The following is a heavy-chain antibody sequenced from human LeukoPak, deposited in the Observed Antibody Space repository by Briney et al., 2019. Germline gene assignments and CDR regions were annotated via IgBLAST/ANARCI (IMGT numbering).Heavy chain of an antibody. J-gene: IGHJ4*02. CDR2: IYPGDSDT. CDR1: GYSFTTYC. CDR3: ARSRSAYYYDSSGYYLDY. V-gene: IGHV5-51*01. D-gene: IGHD3-22*01. Sequence: GESLKISCKGSGYSFTTYCIGWVRQMPEKGLEWMGIIYPGDSDTRYSPSFQGQVTISADKSINTAYLQWSSLKASDTAMYYCARSRSAYYYDSSGYYLDYWGQGTLVTVSS.